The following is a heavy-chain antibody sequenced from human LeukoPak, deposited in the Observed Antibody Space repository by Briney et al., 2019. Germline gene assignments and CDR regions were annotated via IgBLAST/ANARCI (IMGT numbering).Heavy chain of an antibody. V-gene: IGHV3-23*01. Sequence: PGGSLRLSCAASGFTFSSYAMSWVRQAPGKGLEWVSALSDSGSNTYYADSVKGRFTISRDNSKNTLYLQMNSLRAEDTAVYYCAKDRRPTTVVTYPSDWGQGTLVTVSS. CDR2: LSDSGSNT. CDR1: GFTFSSYA. CDR3: AKDRRPTTVVTYPSD. J-gene: IGHJ4*02. D-gene: IGHD4-11*01.